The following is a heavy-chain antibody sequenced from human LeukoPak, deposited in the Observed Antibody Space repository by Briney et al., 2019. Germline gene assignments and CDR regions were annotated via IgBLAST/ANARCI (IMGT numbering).Heavy chain of an antibody. D-gene: IGHD2-2*01. CDR3: AREIRKFVPAAGSGAFDI. J-gene: IGHJ3*02. CDR1: GYTFTSYY. Sequence: GASVKVSCKASGYTFTSYYMHWVRQAPGQGLEWMGGIIPIFGTANYAQKFQGRVTITADKSTSTAYMELSSLRSEDTAVYYCAREIRKFVPAAGSGAFDIWGQGTMVTVSS. V-gene: IGHV1-69*06. CDR2: IIPIFGTA.